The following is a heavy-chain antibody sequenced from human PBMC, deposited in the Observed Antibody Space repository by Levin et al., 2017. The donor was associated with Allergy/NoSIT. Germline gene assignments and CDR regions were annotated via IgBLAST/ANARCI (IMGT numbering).Heavy chain of an antibody. Sequence: SETLSLTCAISGDSVSSNSAAWNWIRQSPSRGLEWLGRTYYRSKWYKRYAESVKSRITINPDTSKNQFSLQLSSVTPEDTAVYFCVRDLGAGSGYYGDWGQGTLVTVSS. CDR1: GDSVSSNSAA. CDR2: TYYRSKWYK. V-gene: IGHV6-1*01. J-gene: IGHJ4*02. CDR3: VRDLGAGSGYYGD. D-gene: IGHD5-12*01.